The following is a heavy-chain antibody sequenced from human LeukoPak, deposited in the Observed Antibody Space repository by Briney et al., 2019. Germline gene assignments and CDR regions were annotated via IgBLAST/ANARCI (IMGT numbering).Heavy chain of an antibody. CDR2: ISDDGRRK. CDR3: ARGLLVRGMDV. V-gene: IGHV3-30*03. CDR1: GFSFISYG. Sequence: PGGSLRLSCAASGFSFISYGMHWVRQAPGKGLEWVGVISDDGRRKDYADSVKGRFTISRDNSKNTLYLQMNSLRAEDTAVYYCARGLLVRGMDVWGQGTTVTVSS. J-gene: IGHJ6*02.